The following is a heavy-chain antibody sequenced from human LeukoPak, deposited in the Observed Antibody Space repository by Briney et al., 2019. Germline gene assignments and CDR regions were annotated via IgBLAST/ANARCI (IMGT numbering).Heavy chain of an antibody. CDR1: GGSFSGYY. J-gene: IGHJ5*02. D-gene: IGHD3-3*01. Sequence: SETLSLTCAVYGGSFSGYYWSWMRQPPGKGLEWIGEINHSGSTNYNPSLKSRVTISVDTSKNQFSLKLSSVTAADTAVYYCATRDYDFWSGYYETPFDPWGQGTLVTVSS. CDR2: INHSGST. CDR3: ATRDYDFWSGYYETPFDP. V-gene: IGHV4-34*01.